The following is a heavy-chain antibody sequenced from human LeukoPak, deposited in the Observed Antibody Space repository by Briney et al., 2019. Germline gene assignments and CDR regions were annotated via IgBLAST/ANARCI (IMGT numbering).Heavy chain of an antibody. CDR1: RFTFSSYG. CDR3: ARDSIYCSSTSCYGSFLYFDY. CDR2: IWYDGSNK. D-gene: IGHD2-2*01. J-gene: IGHJ4*02. V-gene: IGHV3-33*01. Sequence: PGRSLRLSCAASRFTFSSYGMHWVRQAPGKGLEWVAVIWYDGSNKYYADSVKGRFTISRDNSKNTLYLQMNSLRAEDTAVYYCARDSIYCSSTSCYGSFLYFDYWGQGTLVTVSS.